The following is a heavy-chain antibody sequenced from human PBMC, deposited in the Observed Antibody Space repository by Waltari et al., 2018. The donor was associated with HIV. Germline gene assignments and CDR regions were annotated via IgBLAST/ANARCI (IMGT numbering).Heavy chain of an antibody. CDR1: GGSFSGYY. CDR3: ARGPISLRSRSFDY. J-gene: IGHJ4*02. Sequence: QVQLQQWGAGLLKPSETLSLTCAVSGGSFSGYYWSWIRPPPGKGLEWIGEINHRGSTNYNPSLKSRVTISVDTSKNQFSLKLSSVTAADTAVYYCARGPISLRSRSFDYWGQGTLVTVSS. D-gene: IGHD4-17*01. CDR2: INHRGST. V-gene: IGHV4-34*01.